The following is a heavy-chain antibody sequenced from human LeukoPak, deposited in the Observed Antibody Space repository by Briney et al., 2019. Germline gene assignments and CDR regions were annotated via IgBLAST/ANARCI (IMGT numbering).Heavy chain of an antibody. CDR2: IAYTNTI. J-gene: IGHJ4*02. V-gene: IGHV3-48*01. CDR1: GFSFSSYS. Sequence: GGSLRLSCTASGFSFSSYSMNWVRQAPGKGLEWVAYIAYTNTIHYADSVRGRFAISRDNARNSLYLQLNSLRAEDTAVYYCARDPHSLDYWGQGTRVAVSS. CDR3: ARDPHSLDY.